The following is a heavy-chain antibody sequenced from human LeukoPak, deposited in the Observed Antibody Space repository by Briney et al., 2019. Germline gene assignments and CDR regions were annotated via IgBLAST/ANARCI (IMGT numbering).Heavy chain of an antibody. CDR1: GYTFTGYC. CDR3: AREGTINFDY. CDR2: INPKSGGT. V-gene: IGHV1-2*02. J-gene: IGHJ4*02. D-gene: IGHD3-9*01. Sequence: GASVKVSCKASGYTFTGYCMHWVRQAPGQGLEWMGWINPKSGGTNYAQKFQGRVTMTRDTSISTTYMELSRLRSEDMAVYYCAREGTINFDYWGQGTLVTVSS.